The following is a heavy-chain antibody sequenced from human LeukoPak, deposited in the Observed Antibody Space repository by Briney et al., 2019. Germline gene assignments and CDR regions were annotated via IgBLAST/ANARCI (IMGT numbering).Heavy chain of an antibody. J-gene: IGHJ4*02. V-gene: IGHV1-18*01. CDR2: ISAYNGNT. D-gene: IGHD3-22*01. Sequence: ASVKVSCKASGYTFTSYGISWVRQAPGQGLEWKGWISAYNGNTNYAQKLQGRVTMTRDMSTSTVYMELSSLRSEDTAVYYCARGRNPNYYYDSRFHSWGQGTLVTVSS. CDR3: ARGRNPNYYYDSRFHS. CDR1: GYTFTSYG.